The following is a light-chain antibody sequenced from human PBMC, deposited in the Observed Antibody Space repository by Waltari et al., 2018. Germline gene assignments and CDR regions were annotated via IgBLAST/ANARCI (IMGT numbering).Light chain of an antibody. J-gene: IGLJ3*02. CDR2: SND. V-gene: IGLV1-44*01. CDR3: TSWDDSLNGYWV. Sequence: QSVLTQPPSASGAPGQRDSISCSGDSSNIGSNIVNWYQQFTGTAPRLLIYSNDQRPSGVPDRFSGSKSGTSASLAISGLRSEDEADYYCTSWDDSLNGYWVFGGGTRLTVL. CDR1: SSNIGSNI.